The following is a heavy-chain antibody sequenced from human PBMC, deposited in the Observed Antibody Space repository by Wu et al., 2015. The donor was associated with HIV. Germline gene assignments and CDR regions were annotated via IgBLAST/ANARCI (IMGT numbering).Heavy chain of an antibody. J-gene: IGHJ4*02. CDR3: AREGGYCSSTSCSYYFDS. CDR2: FDPEDEET. D-gene: IGHD2-2*01. V-gene: IGHV1-24*01. Sequence: QVQLVQSGAEVKNLGASVKVSCKVSGHTLTDLSLHWVRQAPGKGLEWMGGFDPEDEETIYAQEFQGRVIMTEDTSTDTAYMELSSLRSHDTAVYYCAREGGYCSSTSCSYYFDSWGQGTLVTVSS. CDR1: GHTLTDLS.